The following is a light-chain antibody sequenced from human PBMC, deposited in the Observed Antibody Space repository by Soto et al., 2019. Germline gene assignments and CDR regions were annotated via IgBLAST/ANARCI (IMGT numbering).Light chain of an antibody. CDR1: NSNTGNNY. Sequence: QSVLTQPLSASGTPGQRVTISCSGSNSNTGNNYVYWYQQLPGTAPKLLIYRDNQLPSGVPDRFSGSKSGTSASLAISGLWSEDEADYYCAAWDDSLSYFWVFGGGTKLTVL. CDR2: RDN. V-gene: IGLV1-47*03. CDR3: AAWDDSLSYFWV. J-gene: IGLJ3*02.